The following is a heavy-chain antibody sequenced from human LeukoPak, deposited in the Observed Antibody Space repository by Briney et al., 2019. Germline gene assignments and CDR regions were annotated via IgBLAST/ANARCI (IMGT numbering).Heavy chain of an antibody. CDR3: ARGADGVSSNSRGWFDP. Sequence: GGSLRLSCATSGFTFSNYEMTWVRQAPGKGLEWISYISDSGSFIDYADSVKGRFTISRDNAKNSLYLQMNTLRAEDTAVYSCARGADGVSSNSRGWFDPWGQGTLVTVSS. CDR1: GFTFSNYE. CDR2: ISDSGSFI. V-gene: IGHV3-48*03. J-gene: IGHJ5*02. D-gene: IGHD2-15*01.